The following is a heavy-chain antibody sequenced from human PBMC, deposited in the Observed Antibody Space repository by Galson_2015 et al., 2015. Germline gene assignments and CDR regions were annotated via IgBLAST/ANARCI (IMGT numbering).Heavy chain of an antibody. CDR1: GYSFPSYW. D-gene: IGHD3-22*01. Sequence: QSGAEVKKPGESLRISCTGSGYSFPSYWISWVRQMPGKGLEWMGRIDPSDSYTNYSPSFQGHVTISADKSISTAYLQWSSLKASDTAMYYCARQGYYDSSGYAHAFGIWGQGTMVTVSS. J-gene: IGHJ3*02. V-gene: IGHV5-10-1*01. CDR2: IDPSDSYT. CDR3: ARQGYYDSSGYAHAFGI.